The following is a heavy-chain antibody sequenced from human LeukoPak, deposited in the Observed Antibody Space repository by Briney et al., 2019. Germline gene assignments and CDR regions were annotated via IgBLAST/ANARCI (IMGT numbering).Heavy chain of an antibody. Sequence: SVKVSCKASGGTFSSFAISWVRQAPGQGLEWMGGIIPIFGTANYAQKFQGRVTMTTDTSTSTAYMELRSLRSDDTAVYYCARGATAMASNDYWGQGTLVTVSS. CDR3: ARGATAMASNDY. CDR2: IIPIFGTA. J-gene: IGHJ4*02. V-gene: IGHV1-69*05. D-gene: IGHD5-18*01. CDR1: GGTFSSFA.